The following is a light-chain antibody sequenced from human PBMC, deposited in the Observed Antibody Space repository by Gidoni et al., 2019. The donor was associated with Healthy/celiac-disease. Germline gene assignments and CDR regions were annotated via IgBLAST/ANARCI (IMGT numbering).Light chain of an antibody. CDR1: QSVSSSY. Sequence: ESVLTQSPGTLSLSPGERATLTCRASQSVSSSYLAWYQQKPGQAPRLLIYGASSRAPGIPDRFSGSGSGTDFPLTISRLEPEDFAVYYCQQYGSSPWTFGQGTKVEIK. CDR3: QQYGSSPWT. J-gene: IGKJ1*01. CDR2: GAS. V-gene: IGKV3-20*01.